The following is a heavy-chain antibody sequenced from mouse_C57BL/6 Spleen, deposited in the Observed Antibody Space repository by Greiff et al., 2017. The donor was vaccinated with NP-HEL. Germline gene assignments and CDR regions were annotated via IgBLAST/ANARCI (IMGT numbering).Heavy chain of an antibody. CDR1: GYAFTNYL. J-gene: IGHJ2*01. D-gene: IGHD4-1*01. CDR2: INPGSGGT. Sequence: QVQLKQSGAELVRPGTSVKVSCKASGYAFTNYLIEWVKQRPGQGLEWIGVINPGSGGTNYNEKFKGKATLTADKSSSTAYMQLSSLTSEDSAVYFCARRSGTGYFDYWGQGTTLTVSS. V-gene: IGHV1-54*01. CDR3: ARRSGTGYFDY.